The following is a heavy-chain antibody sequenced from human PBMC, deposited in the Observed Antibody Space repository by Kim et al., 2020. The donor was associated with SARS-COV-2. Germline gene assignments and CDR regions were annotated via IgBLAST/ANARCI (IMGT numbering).Heavy chain of an antibody. J-gene: IGHJ4*02. D-gene: IGHD3-10*01. CDR3: ARSYYYGSGAYYFDY. Sequence: QKFRGRVRVTADESTSTAYMGLSSLRSEDTAVYYCARSYYYGSGAYYFDYWGQGTLVTVSS. V-gene: IGHV1-69*01.